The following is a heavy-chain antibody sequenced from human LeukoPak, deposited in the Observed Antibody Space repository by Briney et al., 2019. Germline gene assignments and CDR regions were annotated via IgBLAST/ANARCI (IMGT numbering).Heavy chain of an antibody. Sequence: SETLSLTCAVYGGSFSGYYWSWIRHPPGKGLEWIGEINHSGSTNYNSALKSRVTISINTSKNQFTVKLSSGTAADTAVYYCARAITSLRRYYYYYYMDVWGKGTTVTVSS. CDR3: ARAITSLRRYYYYYYMDV. CDR1: GGSFSGYY. V-gene: IGHV4-34*01. D-gene: IGHD1-20*01. CDR2: INHSGST. J-gene: IGHJ6*03.